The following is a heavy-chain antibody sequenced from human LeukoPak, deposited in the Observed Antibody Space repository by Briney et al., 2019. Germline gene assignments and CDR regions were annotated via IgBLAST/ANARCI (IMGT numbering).Heavy chain of an antibody. CDR1: GGSISSGGYY. CDR2: IHHSGST. CDR3: AFGAHALHYYYYMDV. J-gene: IGHJ6*03. Sequence: SETLSLTCTVSGGSISSGGYYWSWIRQPPGKGLEWIGYIHHSGSTYYNPSLKSRVTISVDRSKNQFSLKLSSVTAADTAVYYCAFGAHALHYYYYMDVWGKGTTVTVSS. D-gene: IGHD3-3*01. V-gene: IGHV4-30-2*01.